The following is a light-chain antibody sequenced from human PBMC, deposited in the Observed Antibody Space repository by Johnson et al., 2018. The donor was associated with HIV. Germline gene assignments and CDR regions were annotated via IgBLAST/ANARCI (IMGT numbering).Light chain of an antibody. CDR1: SSKIGNKY. Sequence: QSVLTQPPSVSAAPGQKVTISCSGSSSKIGNKYVSWYQQFPGTAPKVLIYDNSKRPSGIPDRFSGSTSGTSATLVITGLQTGDEADYHCATWDSSLSLYVFGTGTKVTVL. V-gene: IGLV1-51*01. J-gene: IGLJ1*01. CDR2: DNS. CDR3: ATWDSSLSLYV.